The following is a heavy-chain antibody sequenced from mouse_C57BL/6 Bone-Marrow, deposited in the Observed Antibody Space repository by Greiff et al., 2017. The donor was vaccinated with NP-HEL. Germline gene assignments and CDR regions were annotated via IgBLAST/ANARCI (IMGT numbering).Heavy chain of an antibody. J-gene: IGHJ4*01. CDR2: INPSTGGT. Sequence: VQLQQSGPELVKPGASVKISCKASGYSFTGYYMNWVKQSPEKSLEWIGEINPSTGGTTYNQKFKAKATLTVDKSSSTAYMQLKSLTSEDSAVYYCARQLRLSGAMDYWGQGTSVTVSS. V-gene: IGHV1-42*01. CDR1: GYSFTGYY. D-gene: IGHD3-2*02. CDR3: ARQLRLSGAMDY.